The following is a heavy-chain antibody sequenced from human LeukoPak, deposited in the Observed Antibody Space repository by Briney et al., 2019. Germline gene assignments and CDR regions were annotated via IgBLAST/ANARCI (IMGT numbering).Heavy chain of an antibody. J-gene: IGHJ3*02. CDR3: VRDANYHDGSNYYDVLDI. D-gene: IGHD3-22*01. V-gene: IGHV3-7*01. CDR1: GFTFSNYW. Sequence: GGSLRLSCAASGFTFSNYWMVWVRQAPGEGLEWVANIRGDGSRQYYLDSVKGRFTISRDNAKNSLYLQMSSLKADDTAVYYCVRDANYHDGSNYYDVLDIWGQGTMVTVSS. CDR2: IRGDGSRQ.